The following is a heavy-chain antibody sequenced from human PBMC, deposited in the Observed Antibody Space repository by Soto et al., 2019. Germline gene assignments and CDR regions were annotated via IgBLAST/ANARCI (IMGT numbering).Heavy chain of an antibody. CDR2: ISAYNGNT. D-gene: IGHD2-15*01. J-gene: IGHJ4*02. CDR1: GYTFTSYG. V-gene: IGHV1-18*01. CDR3: ARSPASLNYCSGGSCYSDY. Sequence: QVQLVQSGAEVKKPGASVKVSCKASGYTFTSYGISWVRQAPGQGLEWMGWISAYNGNTNYAQKLQGRVTMTTDTSTSTAYMELWSLRSDDTAVYYCARSPASLNYCSGGSCYSDYWGQGTLVTVSS.